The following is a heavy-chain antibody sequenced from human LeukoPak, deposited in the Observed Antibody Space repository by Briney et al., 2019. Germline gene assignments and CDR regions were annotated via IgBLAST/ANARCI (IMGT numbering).Heavy chain of an antibody. CDR2: ISCSGGST. D-gene: IGHD2-21*01. V-gene: IGHV3-23*01. CDR1: GFTFSSYA. CDR3: AKFLPTHIVVANYYFDH. J-gene: IGHJ4*02. Sequence: PGGSLRLSCAASGFTFSSYAMSWVPQAPGKGREWVSAISCSGGSTYYTDSVKGRFTISRDNSKNKLYLQMNSLRAEDTAVYYCAKFLPTHIVVANYYFDHWGQGTLVTVSS.